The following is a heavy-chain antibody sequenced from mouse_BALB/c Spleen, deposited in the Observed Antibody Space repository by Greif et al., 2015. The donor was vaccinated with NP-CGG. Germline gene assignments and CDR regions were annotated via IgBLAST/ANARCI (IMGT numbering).Heavy chain of an antibody. D-gene: IGHD2-1*01. Sequence: EVMLVESGGGLVKPGGSLKLSCAASGFAFSSYDMSWVRQTPEKRLEWVAYISSSGGSTYYPDTVKGRFTISGDNAKNTLYLQMSSLKSEDTAMYYCARYGNWFAYWGQGTLVTVSA. J-gene: IGHJ3*01. CDR3: ARYGNWFAY. CDR2: ISSSGGST. V-gene: IGHV5-12-1*01. CDR1: GFAFSSYD.